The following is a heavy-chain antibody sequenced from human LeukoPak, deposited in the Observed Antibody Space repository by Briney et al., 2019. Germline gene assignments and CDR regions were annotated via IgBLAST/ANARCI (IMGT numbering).Heavy chain of an antibody. CDR2: ISWDGGST. J-gene: IGHJ2*01. CDR1: GFTFDDYA. V-gene: IGHV3-43D*04. CDR3: AKAVAAAGPDWHFDL. D-gene: IGHD6-13*01. Sequence: GGSLRLSCAASGFTFDDYAMHWVRQAPGKGLEWVSLISWDGGSTYYADSVKGRFTISRDNSKNSLYLQMNSLRAEDTALYYCAKAVAAAGPDWHFDLWGRGTLVTVSS.